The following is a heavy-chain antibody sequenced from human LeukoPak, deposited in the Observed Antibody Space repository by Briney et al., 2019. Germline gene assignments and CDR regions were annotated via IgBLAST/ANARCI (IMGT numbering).Heavy chain of an antibody. J-gene: IGHJ2*01. CDR3: AKDLTVVTSNWYFDL. D-gene: IGHD4-23*01. Sequence: GGSLRLSCAASGLTFSSYSMNWVRQAPGKGLEWVSAISGSGGSTYYADSVKGRFTISRDNSKNTLYLQMNSLRAEDTAVYYCAKDLTVVTSNWYFDLWGRGTLVTVSS. CDR2: ISGSGGST. CDR1: GLTFSSYS. V-gene: IGHV3-23*01.